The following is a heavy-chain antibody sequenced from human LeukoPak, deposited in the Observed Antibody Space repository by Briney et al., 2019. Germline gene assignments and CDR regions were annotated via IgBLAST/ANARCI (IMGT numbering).Heavy chain of an antibody. J-gene: IGHJ6*02. CDR3: ARDLVSMRPNIAVAGYYYYYGMDV. V-gene: IGHV3-74*01. D-gene: IGHD6-19*01. CDR1: GFTFRSYW. Sequence: GGSLRLSCAASGFTFRSYWMHWVRQAPGRGLVCVSRINTDGSSTTYADSVKGRFTISRDNAKNTLYLQMNSLRAEDTAVYYCARDLVSMRPNIAVAGYYYYYGMDVWGQGTTVTVSS. CDR2: INTDGSST.